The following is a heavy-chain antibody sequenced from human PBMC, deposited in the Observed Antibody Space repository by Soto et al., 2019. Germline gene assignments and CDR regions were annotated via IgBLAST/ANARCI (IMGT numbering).Heavy chain of an antibody. V-gene: IGHV3-23*01. CDR2: ISGSGGST. D-gene: IGHD3-22*01. Sequence: LRLSCAASGFTFSSYAMSWVRQAPGKGLEWVSAISGSGGSTYYADSVKGRFTISRDNSKNTLYLQMNSLRAEDTAVYYCAKDYYYDSSGYYFDYWGQGTLVTVSS. J-gene: IGHJ4*02. CDR1: GFTFSSYA. CDR3: AKDYYYDSSGYYFDY.